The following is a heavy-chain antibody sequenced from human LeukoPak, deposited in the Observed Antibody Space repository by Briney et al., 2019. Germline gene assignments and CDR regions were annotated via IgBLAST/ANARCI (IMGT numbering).Heavy chain of an antibody. D-gene: IGHD6-13*01. CDR3: ARATGGAAAADFDP. V-gene: IGHV4-31*03. J-gene: IGHJ5*02. CDR1: GGSISSGGYY. CDR2: IYYSGST. Sequence: SQTLSLTCTVSGGSISSGGYYWSWIRQHPGKGLEWVGFIYYSGSTYYNPSLKSRVTISIDTSKNQFSLKLSSVTAADTAVYYCARATGGAAAADFDPWGQGTLVTVSS.